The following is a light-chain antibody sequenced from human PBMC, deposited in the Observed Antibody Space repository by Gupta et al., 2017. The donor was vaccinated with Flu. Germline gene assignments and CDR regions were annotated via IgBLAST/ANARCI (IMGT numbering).Light chain of an antibody. CDR1: SSDVGGNNY. CDR3: SSYAGSYNLV. CDR2: EGS. J-gene: IGLJ3*02. Sequence: SVTISCTGTSSDVGGNNYVSWYQQPPGTAPMLMIYEGSQRPSGVPDRFSGSKSGTTAFPTVSGLQAEDEADYYCSSYAGSYNLVFGGGTKLTVL. V-gene: IGLV2-8*01.